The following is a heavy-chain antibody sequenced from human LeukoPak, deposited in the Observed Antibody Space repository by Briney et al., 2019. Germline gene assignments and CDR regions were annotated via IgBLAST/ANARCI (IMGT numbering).Heavy chain of an antibody. J-gene: IGHJ4*02. D-gene: IGHD3-9*01. V-gene: IGHV4-30-4*08. CDR2: IYYTGST. CDR1: GGSISSGDYY. Sequence: RSSQTLSLTCTVSGGSISSGDYYWSWNRQPPGRGLEWIGYIYYTGSTNYNPSLKSRVTISVSTSKNQLSLRLSSVTAADTAVYYCARSHFDWYIPLQWGQGTLVTVSS. CDR3: ARSHFDWYIPLQ.